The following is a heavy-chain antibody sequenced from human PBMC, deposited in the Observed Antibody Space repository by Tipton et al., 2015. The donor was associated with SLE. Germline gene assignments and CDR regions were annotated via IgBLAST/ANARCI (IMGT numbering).Heavy chain of an antibody. J-gene: IGHJ6*02. CDR3: ARDDRVVVVPAAMGFLYGMDV. CDR2: IYYSGST. V-gene: IGHV4-39*07. D-gene: IGHD2-2*01. Sequence: TLSLTCTVSGGSISSSSYYWDWIRQPPGKGLEWIGSIYYSGSTYYNPSLKSRVTISVDTSKNQFSLKLSSVTAADTAVYYCARDDRVVVVPAAMGFLYGMDVWGQGTTVTVSS. CDR1: GGSISSSSYY.